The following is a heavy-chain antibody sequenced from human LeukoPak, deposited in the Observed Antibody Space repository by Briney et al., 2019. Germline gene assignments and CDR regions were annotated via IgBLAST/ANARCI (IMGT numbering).Heavy chain of an antibody. CDR3: ARAWAGNWFDP. V-gene: IGHV1-69*13. J-gene: IGHJ5*02. D-gene: IGHD1-26*01. CDR1: GGTFSSYA. Sequence: EASVKVSCKASGGTFSSYAISWVRQAPGQGLEWTGGIIPIFGTANYAQKFQGRVTITADESTSTAYMELSSLSSEDTAVYYCARAWAGNWFDPWGQGTLVTVSS. CDR2: IIPIFGTA.